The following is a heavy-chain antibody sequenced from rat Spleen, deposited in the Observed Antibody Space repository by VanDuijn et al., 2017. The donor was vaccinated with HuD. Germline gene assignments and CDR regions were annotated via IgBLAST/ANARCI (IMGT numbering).Heavy chain of an antibody. CDR2: ITPGGDNS. D-gene: IGHD1-6*01. J-gene: IGHJ3*01. V-gene: IGHV5-25*01. Sequence: EVQLVESGGGLVQPGRSLKLSCVVSGFTFSDYAMAWVRQSPKKGLEWVASITPGGDNSYYRDSVKGRLTISRDDAKSTLYLQMDSLRSEDTSTYYCAGRGYSTDLGCFAYWGQGTLVTVSS. CDR3: AGRGYSTDLGCFAY. CDR1: GFTFSDYA.